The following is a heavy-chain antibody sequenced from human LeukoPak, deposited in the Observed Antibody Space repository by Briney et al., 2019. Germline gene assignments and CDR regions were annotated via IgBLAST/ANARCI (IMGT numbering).Heavy chain of an antibody. J-gene: IGHJ5*02. CDR3: ARAAMDYDFWSGYYIGWFDP. CDR1: GGSISRSDYY. D-gene: IGHD3-3*01. Sequence: SETLSLTCSVSGGSISRSDYYWSWIRQPPGKGLEWIGYIYYSGITYYNPSLKSRVTISVDTSKNQFSLKLSSVTAADTAVYYCARAAMDYDFWSGYYIGWFDPWGQGTLVTVSS. CDR2: IYYSGIT. V-gene: IGHV4-30-4*01.